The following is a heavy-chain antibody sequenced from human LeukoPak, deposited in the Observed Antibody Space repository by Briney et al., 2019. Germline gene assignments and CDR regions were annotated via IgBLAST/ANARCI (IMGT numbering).Heavy chain of an antibody. V-gene: IGHV3-21*01. CDR3: ARAMRSGYDY. CDR2: ISSSSSYI. J-gene: IGHJ4*02. D-gene: IGHD5-12*01. Sequence: GGSLRLSCAASAFTFSTYSMNWVRQAPGKGLEWVSSISSSSSYIFYADSVKGRFTISRDKAKNSLYLQMTSLRAEDTAFYYCARAMRSGYDYWGQGTLVTVSS. CDR1: AFTFSTYS.